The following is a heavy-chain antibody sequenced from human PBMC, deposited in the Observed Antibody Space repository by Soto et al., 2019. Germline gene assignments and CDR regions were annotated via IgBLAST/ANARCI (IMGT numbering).Heavy chain of an antibody. Sequence: GGSLRLSCAASGFTFSSYTMNWVRQAPGEGLEWVSYISSSGSTIYYADSVRGRFTISRDNAKNSLYLQMDSLRDEDTAVYYCARAGGYYDTSGYYGAWYDYGMDVWGQGTTVTVSS. CDR2: ISSSGSTI. J-gene: IGHJ6*02. CDR3: ARAGGYYDTSGYYGAWYDYGMDV. CDR1: GFTFSSYT. V-gene: IGHV3-48*02. D-gene: IGHD3-22*01.